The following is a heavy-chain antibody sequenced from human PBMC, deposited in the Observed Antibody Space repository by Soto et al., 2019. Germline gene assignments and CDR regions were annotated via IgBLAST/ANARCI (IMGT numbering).Heavy chain of an antibody. Sequence: QVQLVQSGAEVKKPGSSVKVSCKASGGTFSSYAISWVRQAPGQGLEWMGGIIPIFGTADYAQKFQGRVTITADESTSTAYMEQISLRSEDTAVYYCASMLDHYYFDYWGQGTLVSVSS. J-gene: IGHJ4*02. CDR1: GGTFSSYA. V-gene: IGHV1-69*12. CDR2: IIPIFGTA. D-gene: IGHD1-1*01. CDR3: ASMLDHYYFDY.